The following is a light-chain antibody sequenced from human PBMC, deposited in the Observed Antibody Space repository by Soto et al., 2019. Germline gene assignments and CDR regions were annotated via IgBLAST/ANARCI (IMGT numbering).Light chain of an antibody. J-gene: IGKJ1*01. Sequence: DIQLTQSPSFLSASVGDRVTITCRASQGISSYLAWYQQRPGKAPKLLMYGPSTLQSGVPSRFSGSASGTTFTLTINNLQPEDFATYYCQQLNNFPRTFGQGTKVE. V-gene: IGKV1-9*01. CDR1: QGISSY. CDR2: GPS. CDR3: QQLNNFPRT.